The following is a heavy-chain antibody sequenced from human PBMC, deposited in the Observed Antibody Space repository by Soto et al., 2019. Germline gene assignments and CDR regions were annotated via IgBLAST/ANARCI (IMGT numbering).Heavy chain of an antibody. CDR1: GFTFSSYW. CDR3: ARGTIATPGIDY. Sequence: EVQLVESGGDLVQPGGSLRLSCAASGFTFSSYWMHWVRQAPGTGLAWVSRINTDGDITDYADSVKGRLTISRDNAKNTLDLQMNSLTADDTAIYYCARGTIATPGIDYWGQGSQVTVS. D-gene: IGHD2-21*01. CDR2: INTDGDIT. V-gene: IGHV3-74*01. J-gene: IGHJ4*02.